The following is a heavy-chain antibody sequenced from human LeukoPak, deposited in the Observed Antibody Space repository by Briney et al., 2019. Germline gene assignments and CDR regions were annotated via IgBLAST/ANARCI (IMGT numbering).Heavy chain of an antibody. CDR2: IHYTGRT. J-gene: IGHJ5*02. V-gene: IGHV4-59*08. CDR3: ARYVNSGMGP. CDR1: GGSISGYY. D-gene: IGHD1-14*01. Sequence: SETLSLTCTVSGGSISGYYWSWTRQPPGKGLEWIGFIHYTGRTSYNPSLKSRVTISVDTSKNQFSLKLNSVTAADTAVYYCARYVNSGMGPWGQGTLVTVSS.